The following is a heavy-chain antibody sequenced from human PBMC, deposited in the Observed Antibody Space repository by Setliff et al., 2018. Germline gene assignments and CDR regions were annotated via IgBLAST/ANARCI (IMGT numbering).Heavy chain of an antibody. CDR1: GYTFTTYA. V-gene: IGHV7-4-1*02. CDR2: INTNTGNP. J-gene: IGHJ5*02. CDR3: AKDRVEVVVAAPQARFDP. Sequence: ASVKVSCKASGYTFTTYAMNWVRQAPGQGLEWMGWINTNTGNPTYAQGFTGRFVFSLDTSVSTTYLQISSLKAEDTAVYYCAKDRVEVVVAAPQARFDPWGQGTLVTVSS. D-gene: IGHD2-15*01.